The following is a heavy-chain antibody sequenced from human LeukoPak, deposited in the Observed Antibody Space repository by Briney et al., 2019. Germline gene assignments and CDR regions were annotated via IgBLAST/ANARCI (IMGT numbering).Heavy chain of an antibody. V-gene: IGHV1-46*01. D-gene: IGHD1-26*01. J-gene: IGHJ4*02. Sequence: GASVKVSCKASGYTFTTYYIHWGRQAPGQGLEWMGMINPSGGSTTYAQKFQGRVTMTRDTSTSTVYMELSSLRSEDTAVYYCAREGEWELRLDYWGQGTLVTVSS. CDR3: AREGEWELRLDY. CDR2: INPSGGST. CDR1: GYTFTTYY.